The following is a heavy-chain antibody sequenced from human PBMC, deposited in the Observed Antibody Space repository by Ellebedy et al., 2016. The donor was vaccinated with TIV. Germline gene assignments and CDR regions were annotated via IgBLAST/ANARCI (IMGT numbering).Heavy chain of an antibody. D-gene: IGHD2-15*01. J-gene: IGHJ6*02. Sequence: GESLKISCAASGFTFSSYWMSWVRQAPGKGLEWVANIKQDGREKYYVDSVKGRFTISRDNAKNSLYLQMNSQRAEDTAVYYCARDHLGYCSGGSRYSNYYYYYGMDVWGQGTTVTVSS. CDR1: GFTFSSYW. CDR3: ARDHLGYCSGGSRYSNYYYYYGMDV. V-gene: IGHV3-7*01. CDR2: IKQDGREK.